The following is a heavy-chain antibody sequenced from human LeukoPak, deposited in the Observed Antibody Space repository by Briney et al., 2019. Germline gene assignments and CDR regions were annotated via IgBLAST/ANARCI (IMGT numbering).Heavy chain of an antibody. CDR2: IIPILGIA. D-gene: IGHD3-22*01. CDR3: AREGYDTRKVVGGYLGAFDI. Sequence: ASVKVSCKASGGTFSSYTISWVRQAPGQGLEWMGRIIPILGIANYAQKFQGRVTITADKSTSTAYMELSSLRSEDTAVYYCAREGYDTRKVVGGYLGAFDIWGQGTMVTVSS. J-gene: IGHJ3*02. V-gene: IGHV1-69*04. CDR1: GGTFSSYT.